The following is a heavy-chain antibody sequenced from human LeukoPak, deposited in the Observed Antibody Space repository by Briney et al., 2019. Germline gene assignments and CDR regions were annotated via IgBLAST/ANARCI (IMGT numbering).Heavy chain of an antibody. V-gene: IGHV3-74*01. Sequence: RGSLRLSCAASGFTFSTYWMHWVRQAPGKGLVWVSRISTDGSSATYADSVKGRFTISRDNAKNTLYLQMNSLRAEDTAVYYCARVMYYYASGSLVVYYFDSWGQGTLVTVSS. CDR1: GFTFSTYW. CDR2: ISTDGSSA. CDR3: ARVMYYYASGSLVVYYFDS. J-gene: IGHJ4*02. D-gene: IGHD3-10*01.